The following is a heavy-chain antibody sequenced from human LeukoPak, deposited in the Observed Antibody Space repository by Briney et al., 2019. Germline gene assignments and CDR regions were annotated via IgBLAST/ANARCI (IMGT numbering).Heavy chain of an antibody. Sequence: ASVKVACKASGYTFTSYAMHWVRQAPGQRLESMGWINAGNGNTEYSQNSQGRVTITRDTSASTAYMELSSLRSEDTAVYYCARGKFGESLYWFDPWGQGTLVTVSS. CDR1: GYTFTSYA. CDR2: INAGNGNT. D-gene: IGHD3-10*01. V-gene: IGHV1-3*01. CDR3: ARGKFGESLYWFDP. J-gene: IGHJ5*02.